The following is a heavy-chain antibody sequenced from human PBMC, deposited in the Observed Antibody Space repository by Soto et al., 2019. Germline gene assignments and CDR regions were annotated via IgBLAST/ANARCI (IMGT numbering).Heavy chain of an antibody. Sequence: GASVKVSCKASGGTFSSYAISWVRQAPGQGLEWMGGIIPIFGTANYAQKFQGRVTITADESTSTAYMELSSLRSEDTAVYYCARAPWIQLWSNYFDYWGQGTLVTVS. D-gene: IGHD5-18*01. CDR2: IIPIFGTA. CDR3: ARAPWIQLWSNYFDY. CDR1: GGTFSSYA. J-gene: IGHJ4*02. V-gene: IGHV1-69*13.